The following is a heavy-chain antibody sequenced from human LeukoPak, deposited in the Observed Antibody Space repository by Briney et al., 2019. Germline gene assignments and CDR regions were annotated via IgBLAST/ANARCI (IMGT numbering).Heavy chain of an antibody. J-gene: IGHJ6*03. CDR2: IRYDGSNK. V-gene: IGHV3-30*02. CDR3: AKDRPDGSRYQLLKNKSGYMDV. CDR1: GFTFSSYG. D-gene: IGHD6-13*01. Sequence: GGSLRLSCAASGFTFSSYGMHWVRQAPGKGLEWVAFIRYDGSNKYYADSVKGRFTISRDNSKNTLYLQMNSLRAEDTAVYYCAKDRPDGSRYQLLKNKSGYMDVWGKGTTVTVSS.